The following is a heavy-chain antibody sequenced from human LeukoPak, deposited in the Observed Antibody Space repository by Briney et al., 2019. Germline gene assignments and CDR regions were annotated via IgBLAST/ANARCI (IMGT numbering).Heavy chain of an antibody. J-gene: IGHJ4*02. CDR3: AKDVSYRLPAATPRGYSGKDPHYFDY. CDR2: ISGSGGST. CDR1: GFTFSSYA. D-gene: IGHD5-12*01. Sequence: PGGSLRLSCAASGFTFSSYAMSWVRQAPGKGLEWVSAISGSGGSTYYADSVKGRFTISRDNSKNTLYLQMNSLRAEDTAVYYCAKDVSYRLPAATPRGYSGKDPHYFDYWGQGTLVTVSS. V-gene: IGHV3-23*01.